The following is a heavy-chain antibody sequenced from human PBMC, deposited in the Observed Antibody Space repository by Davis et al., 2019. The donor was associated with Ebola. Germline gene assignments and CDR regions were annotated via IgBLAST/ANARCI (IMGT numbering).Heavy chain of an antibody. CDR2: IRSKANSYAT. Sequence: PGGSLRLSCAASGFTFSGSAMHWVRQASGKGLEWVGRIRSKANSYATAYAASVKGRFTISRDDSKNTAYLQMNSLKTEDTAVYYCTRPSTGSRPYWYFDLWGRGTLVTVSS. V-gene: IGHV3-73*01. CDR3: TRPSTGSRPYWYFDL. J-gene: IGHJ2*01. D-gene: IGHD6-13*01. CDR1: GFTFSGSA.